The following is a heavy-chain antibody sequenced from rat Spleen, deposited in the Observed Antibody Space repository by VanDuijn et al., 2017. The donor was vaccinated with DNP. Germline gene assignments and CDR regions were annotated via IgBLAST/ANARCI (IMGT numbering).Heavy chain of an antibody. CDR2: VTNAGST. V-gene: IGHV3-3*01. Sequence: EVVLQESGPGLVKPSQSLSLTCSVTGLSITNNFKWTWIRRFPGKKLEWMGFVTNAGSTDYNPSLKSRISITTDTSKNQFFLQVNSMTTEDTATYYCARSTDCGCNWDYWGQGVMVTVSS. CDR3: ARSTDCGCNWDY. D-gene: IGHD1-4*01. J-gene: IGHJ2*01. CDR1: GLSITNNFK.